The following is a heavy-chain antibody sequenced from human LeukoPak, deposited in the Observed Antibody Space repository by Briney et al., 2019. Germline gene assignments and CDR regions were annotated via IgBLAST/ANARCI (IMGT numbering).Heavy chain of an antibody. J-gene: IGHJ5*02. V-gene: IGHV4-61*08. CDR1: GGSISSGDYY. CDR3: ARLRWGYYDSSGYYYEYNWFDP. Sequence: SETLSLTCTVSGGSISSGDYYWSWIRQPPGKGLEWIGYIYYSGSTNYNPSLKSRVTISVDTSKNQYSLKLSSVTAADTAVYYCARLRWGYYDSSGYYYEYNWFDPWGQGTLVTVSS. CDR2: IYYSGST. D-gene: IGHD3-22*01.